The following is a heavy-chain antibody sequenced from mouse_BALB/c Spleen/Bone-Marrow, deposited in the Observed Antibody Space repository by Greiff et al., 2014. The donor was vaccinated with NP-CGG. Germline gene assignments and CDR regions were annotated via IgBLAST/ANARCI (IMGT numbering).Heavy chain of an antibody. Sequence: VKLQESGAELVKPGASVKLSCKASGYTFTSYYMYWVKQRPGQGLEWFGEINPSNGGTNFNEKFKNKATLTVDKSSSTAYMQLSSLTSEDSALYYCSRGRRDALDYWGRGTSVTVSS. J-gene: IGHJ4*01. CDR2: INPSNGGT. CDR1: GYTFTSYY. V-gene: IGHV1S81*02. CDR3: SRGRRDALDY.